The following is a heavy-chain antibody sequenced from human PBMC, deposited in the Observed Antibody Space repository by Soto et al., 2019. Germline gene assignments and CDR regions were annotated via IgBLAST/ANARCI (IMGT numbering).Heavy chain of an antibody. CDR2: INPSGGST. CDR3: ASTITMVRGVIIRPALGYYGMDV. D-gene: IGHD3-10*01. J-gene: IGHJ6*02. CDR1: GYTFTSYY. Sequence: ASVKVSCKASGYTFTSYYMHWVRQAPGQGLEWMGIINPSGGSTSYAQKFQGRVTMTRDTSTSTVYMELSSLRSEDTAVYYCASTITMVRGVIIRPALGYYGMDVWGQGTTVTV. V-gene: IGHV1-46*01.